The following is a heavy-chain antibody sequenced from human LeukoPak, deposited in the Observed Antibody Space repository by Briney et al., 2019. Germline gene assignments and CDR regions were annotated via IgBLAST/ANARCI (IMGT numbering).Heavy chain of an antibody. CDR2: ISGSGAST. CDR1: GFTLSGYA. V-gene: IGHV3-23*01. CDR3: AKARGSEIAAATNY. D-gene: IGHD6-13*01. Sequence: PGGSLRLSCAASGFTLSGYAMSWVRQAPGKGLEWVSVISGSGASTYYADSVKGRFTISRDNSNNTMYLQMNSLRAEDTAVYYCAKARGSEIAAATNYWGQGALVTVSS. J-gene: IGHJ4*02.